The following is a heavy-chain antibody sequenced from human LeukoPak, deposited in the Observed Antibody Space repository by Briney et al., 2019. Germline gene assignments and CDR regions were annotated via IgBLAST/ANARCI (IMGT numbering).Heavy chain of an antibody. J-gene: IGHJ3*02. V-gene: IGHV4-59*01. CDR1: GGSISTYY. CDR3: ASGGVALGAFDI. CDR2: MYYSGST. D-gene: IGHD3-16*01. Sequence: SETLSLTCTVSGGSISTYYWSWIRQRPGKGLEWIGYMYYSGSTNYNPSLKSRVTISVDTSKNQFSLKLSSVTAADTAVYYCASGGVALGAFDIWGQGTMVTVSS.